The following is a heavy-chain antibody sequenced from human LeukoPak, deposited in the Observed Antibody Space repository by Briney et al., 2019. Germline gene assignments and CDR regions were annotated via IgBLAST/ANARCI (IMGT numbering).Heavy chain of an antibody. CDR1: GGSISSSSYY. V-gene: IGHV4-39*07. CDR3: ARDSVVPTVTPDY. Sequence: TSETLSLTCTVSGGSISSSSYYWGWIRQPPGKGLEWIGSIYYSGSTYYNPSLKSRVTISVDTSKNQFSLKLSSVTAADTAVYYCARDSVVPTVTPDYWSQGTLVTVSS. D-gene: IGHD4-17*01. CDR2: IYYSGST. J-gene: IGHJ4*02.